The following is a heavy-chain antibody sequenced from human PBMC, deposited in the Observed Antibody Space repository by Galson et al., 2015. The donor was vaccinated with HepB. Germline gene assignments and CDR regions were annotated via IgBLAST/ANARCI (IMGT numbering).Heavy chain of an antibody. CDR1: GFTFSSYA. Sequence: SLRLSCAASGFTFSSYAMHWVRQAPGKGLEWVAVISYDGSNKYYADSVKGRFTISRDNSKNTLYLQMNSLRAEDTAVYYCARGSRGWFDPWGQGTLVTVSS. CDR3: ARGSRGWFDP. CDR2: ISYDGSNK. J-gene: IGHJ5*02. V-gene: IGHV3-30-3*01.